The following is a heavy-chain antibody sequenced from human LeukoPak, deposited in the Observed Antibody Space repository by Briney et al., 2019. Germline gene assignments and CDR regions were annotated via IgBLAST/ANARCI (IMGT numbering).Heavy chain of an antibody. CDR1: GFTFSSYA. D-gene: IGHD2-21*01. V-gene: IGHV3-23*01. CDR3: AKDYVVVIAIDAFDI. Sequence: GGSLRLSCAASGFTFSSYAMSWVRQAPGKGLEWVSAISGSGGSTYHADSVKGRFTISRDNSKNTLYLQMNSLRAEDTAVYYCAKDYVVVIAIDAFDIWGQGTMVTVSS. J-gene: IGHJ3*02. CDR2: ISGSGGST.